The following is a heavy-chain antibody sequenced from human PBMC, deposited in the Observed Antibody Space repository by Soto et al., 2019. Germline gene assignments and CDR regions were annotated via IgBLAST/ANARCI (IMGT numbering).Heavy chain of an antibody. CDR1: GYTFTSYY. CDR3: ARGGMVRGPRYAFDI. D-gene: IGHD3-10*01. J-gene: IGHJ3*02. Sequence: GASVKVSCKASGYTFTSYYMHWVRQAPGQGLEWMGIINPSGGSTSYAQKFQGRVTMTRDTSTSTVYMELSSLRSEDTAVYYCARGGMVRGPRYAFDIWGQGTMVTVSS. V-gene: IGHV1-46*01. CDR2: INPSGGST.